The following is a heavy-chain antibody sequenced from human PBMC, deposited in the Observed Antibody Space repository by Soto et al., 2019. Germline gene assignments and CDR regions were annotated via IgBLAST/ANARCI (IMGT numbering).Heavy chain of an antibody. V-gene: IGHV5-51*01. CDR2: IYPGDSDT. CDR1: GYSFATYW. D-gene: IGHD3-3*01. Sequence: GESLKISCKASGYSFATYWIGWVRQMPGKGLEWMGIIYPGDSDTRYSPSFQGQVTISADKSISSAYLQWSGLKASDTAMYYCARSGDFWSGYSYYYYYGMDVWGQGTAVTVSS. J-gene: IGHJ6*02. CDR3: ARSGDFWSGYSYYYYYGMDV.